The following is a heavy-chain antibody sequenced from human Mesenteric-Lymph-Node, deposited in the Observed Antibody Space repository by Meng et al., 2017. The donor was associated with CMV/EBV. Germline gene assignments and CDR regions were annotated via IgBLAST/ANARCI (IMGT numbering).Heavy chain of an antibody. J-gene: IGHJ3*02. CDR1: TYSISSGDY. V-gene: IGHV4-38-2*02. CDR2: IYHTGTT. Sequence: SETLSLTCSVSTYSISSGDYWGWIRQPPGKGLEWIGSIYHTGTTYYNPSLKSRVTMSVDTSKSQFSLRLTSMTAADTAVYYCARVLKNYDILTGYYPNAFDIWGQGTMVTVSS. CDR3: ARVLKNYDILTGYYPNAFDI. D-gene: IGHD3-9*01.